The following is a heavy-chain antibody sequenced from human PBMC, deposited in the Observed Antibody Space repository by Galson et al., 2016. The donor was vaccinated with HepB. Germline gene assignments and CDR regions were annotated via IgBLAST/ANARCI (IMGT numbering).Heavy chain of an antibody. Sequence: SLRLSCAASGFTSSSYSMNWVRQAPGKGLEWVSSISGSSSYIHYADSVKGRFTISRDNAKKSLYLQMNSLRAEDTAVYYCARDVRDCGGDCGGSYYGMDVWGQGTTVTVSS. D-gene: IGHD2-21*02. CDR1: GFTSSSYS. J-gene: IGHJ6*02. CDR3: ARDVRDCGGDCGGSYYGMDV. V-gene: IGHV3-21*01. CDR2: ISGSSSYI.